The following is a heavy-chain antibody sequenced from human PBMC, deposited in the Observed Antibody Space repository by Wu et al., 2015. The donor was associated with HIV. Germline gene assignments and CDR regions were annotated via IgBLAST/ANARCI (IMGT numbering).Heavy chain of an antibody. Sequence: QVQLVQSGAEVKKPGSSVKVSCKASGGTFSSYAISWVRQAPGQGLEWMGGIIPIFGTANYAQKFQGRVTITADESTSTAYMELSSLRSEDTAVYYCARSPRSHYYDSSGYYDHWGQGTLVTVSS. CDR3: ARSPRSHYYDSSGYYDH. CDR1: GGTFSSYA. D-gene: IGHD3-22*01. J-gene: IGHJ4*02. V-gene: IGHV1-69*12. CDR2: IIPIFGTA.